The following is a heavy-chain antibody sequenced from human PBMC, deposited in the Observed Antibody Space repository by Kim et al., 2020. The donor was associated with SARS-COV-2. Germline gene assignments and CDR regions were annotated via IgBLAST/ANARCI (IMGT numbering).Heavy chain of an antibody. Sequence: GGSLRLSCAASGFTFDDYTMHWVRQAPGKGLEWVALISCDGGTTYYADSVQGRFTISRDNIKNSLYLQMNSLRTEDTALYYCARDIAAAGTNYFDYWGQGTLVTVSS. V-gene: IGHV3-43*01. D-gene: IGHD6-13*01. CDR2: ISCDGGTT. J-gene: IGHJ4*02. CDR3: ARDIAAAGTNYFDY. CDR1: GFTFDDYT.